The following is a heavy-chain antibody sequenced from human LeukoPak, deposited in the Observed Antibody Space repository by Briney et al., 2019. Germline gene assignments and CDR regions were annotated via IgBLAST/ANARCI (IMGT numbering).Heavy chain of an antibody. CDR1: GGSISSYY. J-gene: IGHJ4*02. CDR3: ARENSGYSSFDY. D-gene: IGHD3-22*01. Sequence: PSETLSLTCTVSGGSISSYYWSWIRQPPGKGLEWIGYIYYSGSTNYDPSLKSRVTISVDTSKNQFSLKLSSVTAADTAVYYCARENSGYSSFDYWGQGTLVTVSS. V-gene: IGHV4-59*12. CDR2: IYYSGST.